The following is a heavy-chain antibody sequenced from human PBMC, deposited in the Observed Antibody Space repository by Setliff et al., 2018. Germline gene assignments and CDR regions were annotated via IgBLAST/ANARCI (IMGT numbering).Heavy chain of an antibody. CDR1: GFIFSTLS. Sequence: GGSLRLSCAASGFIFSTLSMNWVRQAPGKGLEWLSYITGTSSTINYADSMKGRFTISRDNAKNTVYLQMNSLRAEDTAVYYCARDREGDGNYYMDVWGKGTTVTVSS. V-gene: IGHV3-48*04. J-gene: IGHJ6*03. CDR2: ITGTSSTI. D-gene: IGHD1-1*01. CDR3: ARDREGDGNYYMDV.